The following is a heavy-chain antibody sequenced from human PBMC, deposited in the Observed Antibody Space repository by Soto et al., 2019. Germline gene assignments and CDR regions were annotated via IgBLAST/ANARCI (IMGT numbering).Heavy chain of an antibody. CDR3: VKGGSPPFY. Sequence: QVQVVQSGAEVKKPGASVKVSCKASGYTFTRHYINWVRQDPGQGLEWMGIINPSDGSTSYAQNLQGRVTMTRDTSTSTVYMEVSSLRSEDTAVYYCVKGGSPPFYWGQGTLVTVSS. CDR2: INPSDGST. D-gene: IGHD6-6*01. CDR1: GYTFTRHY. V-gene: IGHV1-46*01. J-gene: IGHJ4*02.